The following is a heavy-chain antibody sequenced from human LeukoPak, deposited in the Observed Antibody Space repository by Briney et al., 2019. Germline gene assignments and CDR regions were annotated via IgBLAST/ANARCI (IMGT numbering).Heavy chain of an antibody. Sequence: ASVKVSCKASGYTFTIYGISWVRQAPGQGLEWMGGIIPIFGTANYAQKFQGRVTITADESTSTAYMELSSLRSEDTAVYYSAIVVPAAIRPNYYYGMDVWGQGTTVTVSS. CDR2: IIPIFGTA. V-gene: IGHV1-69*13. J-gene: IGHJ6*02. D-gene: IGHD2-2*02. CDR1: GYTFTIYG. CDR3: AIVVPAAIRPNYYYGMDV.